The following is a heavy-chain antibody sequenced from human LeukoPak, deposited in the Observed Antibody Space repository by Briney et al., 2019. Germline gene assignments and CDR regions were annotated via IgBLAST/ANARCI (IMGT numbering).Heavy chain of an antibody. CDR3: ATTNYDSSGYYIYYYYGMDV. V-gene: IGHV1-24*01. Sequence: ASVKVSCKVSGYTLTELSMHWVRQAPGKGLEWMGGFDPEDGETIYAQKFQGRVTMTEDTSTDTAYMELSSLRSEDTAVCYCATTNYDSSGYYIYYYYGMDVWGQGTTVTVSS. CDR2: FDPEDGET. J-gene: IGHJ6*02. CDR1: GYTLTELS. D-gene: IGHD3-22*01.